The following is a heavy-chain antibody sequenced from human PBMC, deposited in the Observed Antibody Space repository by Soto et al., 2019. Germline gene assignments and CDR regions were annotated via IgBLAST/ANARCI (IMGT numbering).Heavy chain of an antibody. D-gene: IGHD3-22*01. J-gene: IGHJ4*02. CDR3: ARISSGYSPFDY. CDR2: ISYDGSNK. CDR1: GFTFSSYA. V-gene: IGHV3-30-3*01. Sequence: PVGSLRLSCAASGFTFSSYAMHWVRQAPGKGLEWVAVISYDGSNKYYADSVKGRFTISRDNSKNTLYLQMNSLRAEDTAVYYCARISSGYSPFDYWCQGTLVTVSS.